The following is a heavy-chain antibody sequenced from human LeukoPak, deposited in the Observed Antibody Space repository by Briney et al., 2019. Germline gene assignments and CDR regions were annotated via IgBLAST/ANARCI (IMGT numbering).Heavy chain of an antibody. J-gene: IGHJ4*02. Sequence: ASVKVSCKASGGTCSSYAISWVRQAPGQGLEWMGWINPNSGGTNSAQKFQGRVTMTRDTSISTAYMELSRLTSDDTAVYYCARHPYSGSYHFDYWGQGTLVTVSS. CDR1: GGTCSSYA. V-gene: IGHV1-2*02. D-gene: IGHD1-26*01. CDR3: ARHPYSGSYHFDY. CDR2: INPNSGGT.